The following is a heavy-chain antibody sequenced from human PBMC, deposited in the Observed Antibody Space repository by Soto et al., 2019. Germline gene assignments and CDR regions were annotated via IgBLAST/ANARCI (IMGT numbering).Heavy chain of an antibody. Sequence: SETLCLTCAVYGGSFSGYYGSWIRKPTGKGLEWIGEINHSGSTNYNPSLKSRVTISVDTSKNQFSLKLSSVTAADTAVYYCARARGVPAARYYYGMDVWGQGTTVTVSS. D-gene: IGHD2-2*01. V-gene: IGHV4-34*01. CDR3: ARARGVPAARYYYGMDV. J-gene: IGHJ6*02. CDR2: INHSGST. CDR1: GGSFSGYY.